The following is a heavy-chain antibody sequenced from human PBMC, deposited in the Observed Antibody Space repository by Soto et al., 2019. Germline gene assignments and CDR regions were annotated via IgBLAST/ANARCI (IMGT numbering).Heavy chain of an antibody. CDR1: GGAFSCYY. D-gene: IGHD3-10*01. CDR3: ASLGGSGSYTDYYGMDV. J-gene: IGHJ6*04. CDR2: IKHSGRT. Sequence: QVQLQQWGEGLLKPSETLALTCAVYGGAFSCYYWRWIRQPPGKGLDWIGEIKHSGRTHYKPSLKRLITTSEDTHKTQFSLKLSSVTAADTAVYYCASLGGSGSYTDYYGMDVGGKGTTVTVSS. V-gene: IGHV4-34*01.